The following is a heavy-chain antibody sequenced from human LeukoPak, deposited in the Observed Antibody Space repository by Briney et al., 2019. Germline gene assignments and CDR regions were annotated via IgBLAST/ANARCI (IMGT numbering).Heavy chain of an antibody. J-gene: IGHJ3*02. CDR2: IIPIFGTA. V-gene: IGHV1-69*05. CDR1: EGTFSSYA. CDR3: AREGSGSYKGAFDI. D-gene: IGHD1-26*01. Sequence: SVKVSCKASEGTFSSYAISWVRQAPGQGLEWMGRIIPIFGTANYAQKFQGRVTITTDESTSTAYMELSSLRSEDTAVYYCAREGSGSYKGAFDIWGQGTKVTVSS.